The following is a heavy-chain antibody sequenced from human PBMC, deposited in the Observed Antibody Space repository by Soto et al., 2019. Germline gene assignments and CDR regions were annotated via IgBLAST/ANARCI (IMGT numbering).Heavy chain of an antibody. CDR1: GYTFTNYY. J-gene: IGHJ4*02. CDR2: SDPTGAYT. CDR3: ARVPARNSLDVFDY. Sequence: ASVKVSCKGSGYTFTNYYIHWLLQAPGQGLEWMGISDPTGAYTNNAQRFQGRVTMTRDTSTSTVYMELSTLRSEDTALYYCARVPARNSLDVFDYWGQGTLVTVSS. D-gene: IGHD1-1*01. V-gene: IGHV1-46*01.